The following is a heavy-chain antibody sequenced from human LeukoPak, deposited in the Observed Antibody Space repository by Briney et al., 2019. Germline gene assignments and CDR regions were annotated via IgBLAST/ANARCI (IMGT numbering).Heavy chain of an antibody. CDR1: GFTFSKYW. V-gene: IGHV3-74*01. CDR3: TRSHAYTYGDFDY. D-gene: IGHD3-16*01. J-gene: IGHJ4*02. Sequence: GGSLRLSCAASGFTFSKYWMHWVRQAPGKGLVWVSRINIPGSSTSYADSVKGRFTISRDNAKNTLYLQMNSLRPEDTAVYFCTRSHAYTYGDFDYWGQGTLVTVSS. CDR2: INIPGSST.